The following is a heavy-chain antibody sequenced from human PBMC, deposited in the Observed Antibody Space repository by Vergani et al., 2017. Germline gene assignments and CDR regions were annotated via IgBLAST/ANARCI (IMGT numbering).Heavy chain of an antibody. V-gene: IGHV1-69*02. D-gene: IGHD6-19*01. CDR2: IIPIIRLA. Sequence: QVHLEHSGTEVKKPGSSVKVFCKVCGDIFNNYTVTGVRQAPEQGLEWMGRIIPIIRLATAAQKFQDKVKITGDTSTNTVYMEMNNLRSEDTAVYYCARVSPGDNSGWEPFDYWGQGTLVTVSS. CDR3: ARVSPGDNSGWEPFDY. CDR1: GDIFNNYT. J-gene: IGHJ4*02.